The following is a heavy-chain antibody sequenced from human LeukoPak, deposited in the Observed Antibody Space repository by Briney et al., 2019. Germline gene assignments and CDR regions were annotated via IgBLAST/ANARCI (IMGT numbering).Heavy chain of an antibody. Sequence: PGGSLRLSCAASGFTVSSNYMSWVRQAPGEGLEWGSVIYSGGSTYYADSVKGRFTISRDNSKNTLYLQMNSLRAEDTAVYYCARGLDGDPLDYWGQGTLVTVSS. J-gene: IGHJ4*02. CDR3: ARGLDGDPLDY. CDR2: IYSGGST. V-gene: IGHV3-53*01. CDR1: GFTVSSNY. D-gene: IGHD4-17*01.